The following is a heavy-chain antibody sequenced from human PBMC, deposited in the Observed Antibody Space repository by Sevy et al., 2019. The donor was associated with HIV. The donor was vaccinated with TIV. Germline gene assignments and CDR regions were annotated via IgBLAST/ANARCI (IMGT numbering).Heavy chain of an antibody. CDR3: ARGGGYCGGVCYSIDY. CDR2: IWYDETIK. J-gene: IGHJ4*02. CDR1: GFTFSSSV. Sequence: GGSLRLSCAASGFTFSSSVMHWVRQAPGKGLEWVALIWYDETIKYYADSVKGRFTISRDNSKDTRFVQVNSRTPEDTAVYYWARGGGYCGGVCYSIDYWGQGALVTVSS. V-gene: IGHV3-33*08. D-gene: IGHD2-21*02.